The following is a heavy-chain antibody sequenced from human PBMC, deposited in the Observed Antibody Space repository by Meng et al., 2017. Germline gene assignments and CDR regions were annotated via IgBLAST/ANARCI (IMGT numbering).Heavy chain of an antibody. D-gene: IGHD6-25*01. J-gene: IGHJ4*02. CDR3: ARSSYSSGWGYFDY. CDR1: GFTFSSYE. CDR2: ISSSGGSI. V-gene: IGHV3-48*03. Sequence: GGSLRLSCAASGFTFSSYEMNWVRQAPGKGLEWVSYISSSGGSIYYADSMKGRFTVSRDNAKNSLYLQMTSLRAEDTAVYYCARSSYSSGWGYFDYWGQGTLVT.